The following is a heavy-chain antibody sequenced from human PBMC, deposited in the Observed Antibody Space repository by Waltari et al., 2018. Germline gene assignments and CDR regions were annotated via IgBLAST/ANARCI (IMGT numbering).Heavy chain of an antibody. D-gene: IGHD3-3*01. CDR3: ARERHRLMEEGYLMALDP. Sequence: QVQLVQSGAEVKKPGASVKVSCKASGYTFSDYGIRWVRQAPGQGLEWMGRISGNNGHTNHAQKFQGRLIMTEDTSATTVYMELTYLTSDDTAVYYCARERHRLMEEGYLMALDPWGQGTLVTVSS. CDR2: ISGNNGHT. CDR1: GYTFSDYG. J-gene: IGHJ5*02. V-gene: IGHV1-18*01.